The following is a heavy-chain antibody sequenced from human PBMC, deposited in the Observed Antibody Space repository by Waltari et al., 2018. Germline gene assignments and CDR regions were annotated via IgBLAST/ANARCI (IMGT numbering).Heavy chain of an antibody. J-gene: IGHJ4*02. Sequence: EVQLVESGGGLVKPGGSLRLSCAASGFTFSSYSMSWVRQAPGKGLELVSSISSTGTYIYYADSVKGRFTISKDDAKNSLYLQMNSLRAEDTAVYYCARDRDSGTYYYGYWGQGTLVTVSS. CDR3: ARDRDSGTYYYGY. V-gene: IGHV3-21*02. CDR1: GFTFSSYS. CDR2: ISSTGTYI. D-gene: IGHD1-26*01.